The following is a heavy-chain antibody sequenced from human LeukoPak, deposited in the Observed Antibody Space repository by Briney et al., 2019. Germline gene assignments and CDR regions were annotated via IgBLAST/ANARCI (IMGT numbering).Heavy chain of an antibody. CDR2: IDASGVNT. CDR1: RFTFSGYA. J-gene: IGHJ5*02. V-gene: IGHV3-23*01. Sequence: GGSLRLSCAASRFTFSGYAMYWVRQAPGKGLEWVSCIDASGVNTYYADSVKGRFTISRDNSNNTLYLQMNSLRAEDTAVYYCAKGSGSGWYGWFDPWGQGTLVTVSS. CDR3: AKGSGSGWYGWFDP. D-gene: IGHD6-19*01.